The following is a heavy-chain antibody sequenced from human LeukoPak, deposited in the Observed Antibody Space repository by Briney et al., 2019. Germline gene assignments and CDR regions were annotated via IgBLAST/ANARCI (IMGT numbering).Heavy chain of an antibody. CDR2: INPSGGST. CDR1: GYTFTGYY. D-gene: IGHD6-19*01. V-gene: IGHV1-46*01. CDR3: ARDQVAGTFDY. Sequence: ASVKVSCKASGYTFTGYYMHWVRQAPGQGLEWMGIINPSGGSTSYAQKFQGRVTMTRDTSTSTVYVELSSLRSEDTAVYYCARDQVAGTFDYWGQGTLVTVSS. J-gene: IGHJ4*02.